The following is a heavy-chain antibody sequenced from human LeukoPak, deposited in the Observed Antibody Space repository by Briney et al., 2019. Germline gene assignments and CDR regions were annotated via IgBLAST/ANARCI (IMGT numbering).Heavy chain of an antibody. CDR1: GGSISSSSYY. V-gene: IGHV4-39*07. CDR2: IYYSGST. CDR3: ARVSQGKQWLAQRENWFDP. D-gene: IGHD6-19*01. Sequence: SETLSLTCTVSGGSISSSSYYWGWIRQPPGKGLEWIGSIYYSGSTYYNPSLKSRVTISVDTSKNQFSLKLSSVTAADTAVYYCARVSQGKQWLAQRENWFDPWGQGTLVTVSS. J-gene: IGHJ5*02.